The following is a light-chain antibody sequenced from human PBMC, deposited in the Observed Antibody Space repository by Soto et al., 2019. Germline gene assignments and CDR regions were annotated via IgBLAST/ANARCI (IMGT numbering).Light chain of an antibody. CDR1: QSVSSN. Sequence: EIVMTQSPATLSVSPGERATLSCRASQSVSSNLAWYQQKPGQAPRLLIYGASTRATGFPARFSGSGSGTEFTLTISSLQSEDFAVYYCQQYNNWPYTFGQGTKLELK. V-gene: IGKV3-15*01. J-gene: IGKJ2*01. CDR2: GAS. CDR3: QQYNNWPYT.